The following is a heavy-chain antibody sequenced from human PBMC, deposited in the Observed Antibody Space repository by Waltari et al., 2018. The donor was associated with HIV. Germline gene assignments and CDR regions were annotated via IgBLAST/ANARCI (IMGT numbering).Heavy chain of an antibody. CDR1: GYTFTSYD. CDR2: MNPNSGNT. D-gene: IGHD3-3*01. Sequence: QVQLVQSGAEVTKPGASVKVSCKASGYTFTSYDINWVRQATGQGLEWMGWMNPNSGNTGYAQKFQGRVTMTRNTSISTAYMELSSLRSEDTAVYYCARGDFWSGYLPYYYYGMDVWGQGTTVTVSS. J-gene: IGHJ6*02. CDR3: ARGDFWSGYLPYYYYGMDV. V-gene: IGHV1-8*01.